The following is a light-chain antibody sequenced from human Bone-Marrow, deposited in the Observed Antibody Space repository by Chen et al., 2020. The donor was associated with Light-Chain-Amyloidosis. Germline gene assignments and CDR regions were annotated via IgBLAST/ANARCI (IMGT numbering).Light chain of an antibody. V-gene: IGKV2-28*01. Sequence: IVMTQSPLSLPVTPGEPASISCRSSQSLLHSNGYNYSDWYLQKPGQSPQLLIYLGSNRASGVPDRFSGSGSGTDFTLKISRVEAEDVGVYYCMQALQTPTFGGGTKVEIK. CDR2: LGS. J-gene: IGKJ4*01. CDR3: MQALQTPT. CDR1: QSLLHSNGYNY.